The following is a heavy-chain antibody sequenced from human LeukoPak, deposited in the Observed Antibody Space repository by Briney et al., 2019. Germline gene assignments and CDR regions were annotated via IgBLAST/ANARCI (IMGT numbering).Heavy chain of an antibody. CDR3: ARSGDHYYDSSGRFDY. CDR1: GGSLSSYY. V-gene: IGHV4-59*12. Sequence: SETLSLTCTVSGGSLSSYYWSWIRQPPGKGLEWIGYIYYSGSTNYNPSLKSRVTISVDTSKNQFSLKLSSVTAADTAVYYCARSGDHYYDSSGRFDYWGQGTLVTVSA. J-gene: IGHJ4*02. D-gene: IGHD3-22*01. CDR2: IYYSGST.